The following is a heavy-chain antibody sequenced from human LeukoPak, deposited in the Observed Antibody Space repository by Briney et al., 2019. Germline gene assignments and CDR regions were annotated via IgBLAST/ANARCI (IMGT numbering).Heavy chain of an antibody. CDR1: GFPFRNNV. V-gene: IGHV3-23*01. Sequence: GGSLTLSCAATGFPFRNNVMTWVRQAPGGGLDWLAAIRGSGDTYYADSVKGRFTISRDNSKNMLYLQMNSLRAEDTAVYYCARGGSSSSGNFDYWGQGTLLAVSS. CDR3: ARGGSSSSGNFDY. J-gene: IGHJ4*02. D-gene: IGHD6-6*01. CDR2: IRGSGDT.